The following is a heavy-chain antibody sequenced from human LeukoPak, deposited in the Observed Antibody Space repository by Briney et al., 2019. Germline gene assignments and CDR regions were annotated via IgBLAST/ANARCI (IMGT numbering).Heavy chain of an antibody. Sequence: GSLRLSCAASGFTFSNAWMSWARQAPGKGLEWVGRIKSKTDGGTTDYAAPVKGRFTISRDDSKNTLYLQMNSLKTEDTAVCYCTTDGYGDPPLGPWGQGTLVTVSS. D-gene: IGHD4-17*01. CDR3: TTDGYGDPPLGP. CDR1: GFTFSNAW. J-gene: IGHJ5*02. V-gene: IGHV3-15*01. CDR2: IKSKTDGGTT.